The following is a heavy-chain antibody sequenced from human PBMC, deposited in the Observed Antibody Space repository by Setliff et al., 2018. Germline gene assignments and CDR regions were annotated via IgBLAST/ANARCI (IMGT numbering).Heavy chain of an antibody. Sequence: SETLSLTCAVYGGSFSGYYWTWIRQPPGKGLEWIGEINHSGSTNYNPSLKSRVTISVDTSKNQFSLKLSSVTSADTAVYYCARGKGSWVLLRWFDPWGQGTLVTVSS. V-gene: IGHV4-34*01. J-gene: IGHJ5*02. D-gene: IGHD3-10*01. CDR2: INHSGST. CDR3: ARGKGSWVLLRWFDP. CDR1: GGSFSGYY.